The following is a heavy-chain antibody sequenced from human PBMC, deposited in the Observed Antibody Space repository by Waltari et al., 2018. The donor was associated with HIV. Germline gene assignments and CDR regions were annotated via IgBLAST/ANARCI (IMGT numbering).Heavy chain of an antibody. J-gene: IGHJ6*03. CDR2: TDYRSKWYN. D-gene: IGHD5-18*01. V-gene: IGHV6-1*01. CDR3: ARDQGYSYGDYYYYYMDV. Sequence: QVQLQQSGPGLVKPSQTLSLTCSISGGSVSSNSAAWNWIRQSPSRGLEWLGRTDYRSKWYNDYAISVRSRITINPDISKNQFSLQLNSVTPEDTAVYYCARDQGYSYGDYYYYYMDVWGTGTTVTVSS. CDR1: GGSVSSNSAA.